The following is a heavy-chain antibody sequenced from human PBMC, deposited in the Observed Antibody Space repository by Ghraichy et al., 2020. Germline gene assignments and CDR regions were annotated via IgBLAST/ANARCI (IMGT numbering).Heavy chain of an antibody. Sequence: GESLNISCAASGFTFSSYWMHWVRQAPGKGLVWVSRINSDGSSTSYADSVKGRFTISRDNAKNTLYLQMNSLRAEDTAVYYCARVVMQNWYFDLWGRGTLVTRSS. D-gene: IGHD4-23*01. CDR1: GFTFSSYW. J-gene: IGHJ2*01. CDR2: INSDGSST. V-gene: IGHV3-74*01. CDR3: ARVVMQNWYFDL.